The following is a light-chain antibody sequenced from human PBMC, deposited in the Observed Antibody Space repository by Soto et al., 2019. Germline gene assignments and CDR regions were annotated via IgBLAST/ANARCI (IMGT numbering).Light chain of an antibody. Sequence: QSALTQPPSASGSPGQSVTISCTGTSSDVGAYKYVSWYQQYPGKAPKLMIYEVTKRPSGVPDRFSGSKSGNTASLTVSGPQGGDGGGYYCTSYVGNDIWVFGGGTKVTVL. J-gene: IGLJ3*02. CDR3: TSYVGNDIWV. CDR2: EVT. V-gene: IGLV2-8*01. CDR1: SSDVGAYKY.